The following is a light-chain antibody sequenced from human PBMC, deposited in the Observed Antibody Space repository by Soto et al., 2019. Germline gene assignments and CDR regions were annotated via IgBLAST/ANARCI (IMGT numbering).Light chain of an antibody. Sequence: DIQMTQSPSTLSASVGERVTITCRASHSISSWLAWYQQKPGKAPNLLIYAASTLESGVPSRFSGSGSGTEFTLTISSLQPDDCATYYCQQYNSYWTFGQGTKVDIK. CDR2: AAS. J-gene: IGKJ1*01. CDR3: QQYNSYWT. CDR1: HSISSW. V-gene: IGKV1-5*01.